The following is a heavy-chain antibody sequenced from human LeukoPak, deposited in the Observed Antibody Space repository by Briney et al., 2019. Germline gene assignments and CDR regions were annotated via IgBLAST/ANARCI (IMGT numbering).Heavy chain of an antibody. D-gene: IGHD1-26*01. V-gene: IGHV3-9*01. CDR3: ARDPSSGSYRAFDI. CDR2: ISWNSGSI. Sequence: PGGSLRLSCAASGFTFDDYAMHWVRQAPGKGLEWVSGISWNSGSIGYADSVKGRFTISRDNSKNTLYLQMNSLRAEDTAVYYCARDPSSGSYRAFDIWGQGTMVTVSS. J-gene: IGHJ3*02. CDR1: GFTFDDYA.